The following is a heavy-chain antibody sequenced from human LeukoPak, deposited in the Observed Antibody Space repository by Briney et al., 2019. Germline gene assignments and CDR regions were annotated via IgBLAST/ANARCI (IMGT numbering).Heavy chain of an antibody. CDR1: GFTFSSYG. CDR2: IRYDGSNK. V-gene: IGHV3-30*02. CDR3: AKDHQGSGSYYNGKYGTDV. D-gene: IGHD3-10*01. J-gene: IGHJ6*02. Sequence: GGSLRLSCAASGFTFSSYGMHWVRQAPGKGLEWVAFIRYDGSNKYYADSVKGRFTISRDNSKNTLYLQMNSLRAEDTAVYYCAKDHQGSGSYYNGKYGTDVWGQGTTVTVSS.